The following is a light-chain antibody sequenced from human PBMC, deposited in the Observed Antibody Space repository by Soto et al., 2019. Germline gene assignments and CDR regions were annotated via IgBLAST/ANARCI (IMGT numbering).Light chain of an antibody. CDR2: DVS. CDR1: SSDVGYSNY. CDR3: SSYTTSSLYV. J-gene: IGLJ1*01. Sequence: QSALTQPDSVSGSPGQSITISCTGTSSDVGYSNYVSWYQQLPGKAPKLMIYDVSDRPSGVSNRFSGSKSGSTASLTISGLQAEDDADYYCSSYTTSSLYVFGTGTKLTV. V-gene: IGLV2-14*01.